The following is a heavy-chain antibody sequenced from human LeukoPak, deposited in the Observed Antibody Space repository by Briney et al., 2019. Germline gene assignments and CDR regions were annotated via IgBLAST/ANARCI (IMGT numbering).Heavy chain of an antibody. V-gene: IGHV1-46*01. CDR2: INPSGGST. CDR3: ARSPYGGDDAFDI. D-gene: IGHD4-23*01. CDR1: GGTFSSYA. Sequence: ASVKVSCKASGGTFSSYAISWVRQAPGQGLEWMGIINPSGGSTSYAQKFQGRVTMTRDTSTSTAYMELRSLRSDDTAVYYCARSPYGGDDAFDIWGQGTMVTVSS. J-gene: IGHJ3*02.